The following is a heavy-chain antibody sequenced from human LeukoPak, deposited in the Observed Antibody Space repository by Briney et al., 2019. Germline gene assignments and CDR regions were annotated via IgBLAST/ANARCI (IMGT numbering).Heavy chain of an antibody. Sequence: PSETLSLTCTVSGGSISRGISYGGWIRQPPGKGLEWIGSIYYSGSSYYNPSLKSRVTVSVDTSKNQFSLRLTSVTAADTAVYFCATSSVWFPRVDYWGQGTLVTVSS. D-gene: IGHD6-19*01. CDR2: IYYSGSS. CDR1: GGSISRGISY. J-gene: IGHJ4*02. CDR3: ATSSVWFPRVDY. V-gene: IGHV4-39*01.